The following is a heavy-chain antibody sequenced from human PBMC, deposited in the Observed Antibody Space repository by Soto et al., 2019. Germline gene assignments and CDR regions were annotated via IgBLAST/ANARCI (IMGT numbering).Heavy chain of an antibody. V-gene: IGHV3-23*01. CDR2: ISGSGGST. D-gene: IGHD3-10*01. Sequence: EVQLLESGGGLVQPGGSLRLSCAASXFTXXXYAMSWVRQAPGKGLEWVSAISGSGGSTYYADSVKGRFTISRDNSKNTLYLQMNSLRAEDTAVYYCAKASGWFGEFDYWGQGALVTVSS. J-gene: IGHJ4*02. CDR3: AKASGWFGEFDY. CDR1: XFTXXXYA.